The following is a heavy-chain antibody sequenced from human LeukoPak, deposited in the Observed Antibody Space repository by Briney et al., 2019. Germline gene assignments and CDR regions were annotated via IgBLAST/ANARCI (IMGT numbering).Heavy chain of an antibody. CDR2: ISYDGSNK. Sequence: GGSLRLSCAASGFTFSSYGMHWVRQAPGKGLEWVAVISYDGSNKYYADSVKGRFTISRDNSKNTLYLQMNSLRAEDTAVYYCATHYSSGWFNFDYWGQGTLVTVSS. D-gene: IGHD6-19*01. V-gene: IGHV3-30*03. CDR3: ATHYSSGWFNFDY. CDR1: GFTFSSYG. J-gene: IGHJ4*02.